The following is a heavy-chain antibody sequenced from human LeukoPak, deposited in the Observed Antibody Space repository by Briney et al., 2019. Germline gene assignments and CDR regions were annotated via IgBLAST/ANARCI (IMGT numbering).Heavy chain of an antibody. V-gene: IGHV4-34*01. J-gene: IGHJ4*02. CDR2: INHSGST. CDR3: ARGYGPQADY. Sequence: NPSETLSLTCAVYGGSFSGYYWSWIRQPPGKGLEWIGEINHSGSTNYNPSLKSRVTISVDTSKNQFSLKLSSMTAADTAVYYCARGYGPQADYWGQGTLVTVSS. D-gene: IGHD3-10*01. CDR1: GGSFSGYY.